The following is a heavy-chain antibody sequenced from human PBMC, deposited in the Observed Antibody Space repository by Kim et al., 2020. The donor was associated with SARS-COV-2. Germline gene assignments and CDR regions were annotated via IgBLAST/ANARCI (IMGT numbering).Heavy chain of an antibody. CDR3: VKDGRGTAGRSGMDV. CDR1: GFTFSSYA. V-gene: IGHV3-64D*09. Sequence: GGSLRLSCSASGFTFSSYAMHWVRQAPGKGLEYVSAISSNGGSTYYADSVKGRFTISRDNSKNTLYLQMSSLRAEDTAVYYCVKDGRGTAGRSGMDVWGQGTTVTVSS. J-gene: IGHJ6*02. D-gene: IGHD1-1*01. CDR2: ISSNGGST.